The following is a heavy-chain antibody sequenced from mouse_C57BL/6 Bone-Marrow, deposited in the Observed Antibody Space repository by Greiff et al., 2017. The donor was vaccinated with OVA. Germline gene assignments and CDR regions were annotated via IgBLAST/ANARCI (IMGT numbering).Heavy chain of an antibody. D-gene: IGHD1-1*01. CDR1: GFTFTNYY. J-gene: IGHJ2*01. CDR3: ARYKGRVAVDDFDY. V-gene: IGHV7-3*01. Sequence: EVKLVESGGGLVQPGDSLSLSCAASGFTFTNYYMSWVRQPPGQALEWLAFIRNKPNGSTTEYSASVKGRFTISRDNSQSILYLQMNALRAEDSATYYCARYKGRVAVDDFDYWGQGTALTVSS. CDR2: IRNKPNGSTT.